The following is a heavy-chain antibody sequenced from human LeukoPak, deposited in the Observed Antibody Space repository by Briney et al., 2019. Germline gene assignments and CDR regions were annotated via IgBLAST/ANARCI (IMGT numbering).Heavy chain of an antibody. CDR1: GGSISSYY. D-gene: IGHD4-17*01. Sequence: SETLSLTCTVSGGSISSYYWSWIRQPPRKGLEWIGYIYTSGSTNYNPSLKSRVTISVDTSKNQFSLKLSSVTAADTAVYYCARHGSEGGDYGFDYWGQGTLVTVSS. CDR2: IYTSGST. V-gene: IGHV4-4*09. J-gene: IGHJ4*02. CDR3: ARHGSEGGDYGFDY.